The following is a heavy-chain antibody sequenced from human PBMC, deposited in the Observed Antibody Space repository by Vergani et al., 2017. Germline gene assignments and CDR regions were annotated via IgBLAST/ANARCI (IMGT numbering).Heavy chain of an antibody. D-gene: IGHD3-10*01. V-gene: IGHV4-31*01. CDR3: AGGGSISVRGVIITVPFDY. Sequence: QVQLQESGPGLVKPSQTLSLTCTVSGGSISSGGYYWSWIRQHPGKGLEWIGYIYYSVRTYYNPSLKSLATISVDTSKNQFSLKLSSVTGADAAVYYCAGGGSISVRGVIITVPFDYWGQGTLVTVSS. J-gene: IGHJ4*02. CDR1: GGSISSGGYY. CDR2: IYYSVRT.